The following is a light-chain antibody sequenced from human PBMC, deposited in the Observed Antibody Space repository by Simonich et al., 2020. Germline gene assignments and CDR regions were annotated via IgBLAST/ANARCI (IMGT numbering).Light chain of an antibody. V-gene: IGLV2-14*03. CDR2: DVS. Sequence: QSALTQPASVSGSPGQSITISCTGTSSAVGGYNYVSWYQKHPGNAPKPMISDVSNPPSGVSNLFSGSKSVNTASLTISGLQAEDEADYYCSSYTSSSTLVFGGGTKLTVL. J-gene: IGLJ2*01. CDR3: SSYTSSSTLV. CDR1: SSAVGGYNY.